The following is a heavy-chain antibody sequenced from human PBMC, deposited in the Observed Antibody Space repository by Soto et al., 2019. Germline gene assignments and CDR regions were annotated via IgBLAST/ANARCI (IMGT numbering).Heavy chain of an antibody. D-gene: IGHD2-15*01. Sequence: ASVKVSCKAWGYKFTPYFIHWVRQARGQGLEWMGMIHPSGDTGYAQKFRGRVTMTIDTSTTTAYMELRNLTSEDTAVYFSVRGYCTTSPCSGDFQFWGQGTLVTVSS. J-gene: IGHJ1*01. CDR3: VRGYCTTSPCSGDFQF. CDR1: GYKFTPYF. V-gene: IGHV1-46*01. CDR2: IHPSGDT.